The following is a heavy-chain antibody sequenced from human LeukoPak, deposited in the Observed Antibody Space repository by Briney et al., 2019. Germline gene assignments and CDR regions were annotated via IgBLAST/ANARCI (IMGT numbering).Heavy chain of an antibody. J-gene: IGHJ4*02. CDR2: IIPIFGTA. Sequence: SVKVSCKASGGTFSSYAISWVRQAPGQGLEWMGGIIPIFGTANYAQKFQGRVTITTDESTSTAYMELISLTSEDTAVYYCAREGRDGYDDYWGQGTLVTVSS. CDR1: GGTFSSYA. V-gene: IGHV1-69*05. D-gene: IGHD5-24*01. CDR3: AREGRDGYDDY.